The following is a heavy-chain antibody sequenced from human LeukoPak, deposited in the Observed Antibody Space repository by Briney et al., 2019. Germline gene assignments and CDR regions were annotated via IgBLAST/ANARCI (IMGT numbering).Heavy chain of an antibody. CDR2: IRYDGSNK. V-gene: IGHV3-30*02. CDR3: EGVATVAIY. Sequence: PGGSLRLSCAASGFTFSSYGMHWVRQAPGKGLEWVAFIRYDGSNKYYADSVKGRFTISRDNSRNTLSLQMDSLTPDDTAVYYCEGVATVAIYWGQGTLVTVSS. CDR1: GFTFSSYG. D-gene: IGHD6-13*01. J-gene: IGHJ4*02.